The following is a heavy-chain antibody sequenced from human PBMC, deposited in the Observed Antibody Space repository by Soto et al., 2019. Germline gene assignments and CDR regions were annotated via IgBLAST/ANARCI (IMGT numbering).Heavy chain of an antibody. Sequence: GASVKVSCKASGYTFTSYAMHWVRQAPGQRLEWMGWINAGNGNTKYSQKFQGRVTITRDTSASTAYMELSSLRSEDTAVYYCAAGVGSSFYYYYGMDVWGQGTTVTSP. CDR2: INAGNGNT. V-gene: IGHV1-3*01. CDR3: AAGVGSSFYYYYGMDV. J-gene: IGHJ6*02. CDR1: GYTFTSYA. D-gene: IGHD3-10*01.